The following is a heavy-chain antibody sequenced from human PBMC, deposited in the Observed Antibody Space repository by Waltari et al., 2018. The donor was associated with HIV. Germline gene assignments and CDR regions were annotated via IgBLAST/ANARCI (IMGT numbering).Heavy chain of an antibody. V-gene: IGHV4-31*03. CDR1: GGSISSGGYY. D-gene: IGHD3-3*01. CDR2: IYYSGST. CDR3: ARDHATIFGGGGRDYGMDV. Sequence: QVQLQESGPGLVKPSQTLSLPCPVSGGSISSGGYYWRWIRQPPGKGLEWIGYIYYSGSTYYNPSLKSRVTISVDTSKNQFSLKLSSVTAADTAVYYCARDHATIFGGGGRDYGMDVWGQGTTVTVSS. J-gene: IGHJ6*02.